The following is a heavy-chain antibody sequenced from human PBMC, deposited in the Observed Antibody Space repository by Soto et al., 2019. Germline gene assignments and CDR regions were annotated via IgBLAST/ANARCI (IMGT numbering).Heavy chain of an antibody. D-gene: IGHD2-15*01. V-gene: IGHV1-69*12. CDR1: GGTFSSYA. J-gene: IGHJ6*02. CDR3: ATVETQRYYYGMEV. Sequence: QVQLVQSGAEVKKPGSSVKVSCKASGGTFSSYAISWVRQAPGQGLAWMGGIIPIFRTADYAQKFQGRGTITADESTSTAYMELRSLRSEDTAVYYCATVETQRYYYGMEVWGQGTTVTVSS. CDR2: IIPIFRTA.